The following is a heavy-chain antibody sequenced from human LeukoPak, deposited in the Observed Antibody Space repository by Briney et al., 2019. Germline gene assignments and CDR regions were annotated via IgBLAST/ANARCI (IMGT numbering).Heavy chain of an antibody. Sequence: GGTLVLSCAASGFTFINAWMTWGRPAPGKGLEWVGRIKSKTDGETTDYAAPVKGRFTISRDDSKVTLFLQMDSLKTEDTAVYYCTTDGSSYPDYWGQGTLVSVSS. V-gene: IGHV3-15*01. CDR1: GFTFINAW. CDR3: TTDGSSYPDY. CDR2: IKSKTDGETT. D-gene: IGHD6-13*01. J-gene: IGHJ4*02.